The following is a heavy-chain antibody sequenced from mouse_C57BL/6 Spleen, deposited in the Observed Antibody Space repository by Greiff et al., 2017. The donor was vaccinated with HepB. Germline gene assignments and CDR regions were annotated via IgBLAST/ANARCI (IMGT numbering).Heavy chain of an antibody. CDR1: GYTFTSYD. CDR3: ARPSYYYGSSPGWFAY. D-gene: IGHD1-1*01. Sequence: ESGPELVKPGASVKLSCKASGYTFTSYDINWVKQRPGQGLEWIGWIYPRDGSTKYNEKFKGKATLTVDKSSSTAYMELHSLTSEDSAVYFCARPSYYYGSSPGWFAYWGQGTLVTVSA. J-gene: IGHJ3*01. V-gene: IGHV1-85*01. CDR2: IYPRDGST.